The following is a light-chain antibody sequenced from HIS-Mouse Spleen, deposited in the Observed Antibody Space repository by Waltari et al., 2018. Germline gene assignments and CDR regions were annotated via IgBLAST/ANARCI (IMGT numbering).Light chain of an antibody. CDR1: QSVSRY. Sequence: EIVLTQSPATLSLSPGERAPLSCRASQSVSRYLAWYQQKPGQAPRLLIYDASNRATGIPARFSGSGSGTDFTLTISSLEPEDFAVYYCQQRSNWPPITFGQGTRLEIK. CDR2: DAS. J-gene: IGKJ5*01. V-gene: IGKV3-11*01. CDR3: QQRSNWPPIT.